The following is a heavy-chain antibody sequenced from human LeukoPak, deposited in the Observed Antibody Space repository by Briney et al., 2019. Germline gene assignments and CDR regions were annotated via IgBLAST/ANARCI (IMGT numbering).Heavy chain of an antibody. J-gene: IGHJ6*03. Sequence: GGSLRLSCAASGFTFSSYGMSWVRHAPGKGLEWVSAISGSGGSTYYADSVKGRFTISRDNSKNTLYLQMNSLRAEDTAVYYCAKDPPYYYGSGSYSYYYYYMDVWGKGTTVTISS. CDR2: ISGSGGST. V-gene: IGHV3-23*01. D-gene: IGHD3-10*01. CDR3: AKDPPYYYGSGSYSYYYYYMDV. CDR1: GFTFSSYG.